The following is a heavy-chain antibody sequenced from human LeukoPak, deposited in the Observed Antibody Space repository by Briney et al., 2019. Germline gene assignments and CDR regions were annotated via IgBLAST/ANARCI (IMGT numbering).Heavy chain of an antibody. CDR2: INPNNGGT. V-gene: IGHV1-2*02. J-gene: IGHJ5*02. CDR1: GYTVTGYY. D-gene: IGHD6-13*01. Sequence: ASVNVSCKASGYTVTGYYMQGVRQAPGQGREGMGWINPNNGGTNYAQKFQGRVTMTRDTSISTAYMELSRLRSEDTAVYYCAIDDRKSSSRLLDPWGQGTLVTVSS. CDR3: AIDDRKSSSRLLDP.